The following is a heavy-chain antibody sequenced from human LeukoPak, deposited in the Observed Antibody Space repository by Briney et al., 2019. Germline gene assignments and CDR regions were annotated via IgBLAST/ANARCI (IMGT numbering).Heavy chain of an antibody. J-gene: IGHJ4*02. Sequence: SVKVSCKASGGTFSSYAISWVRQAPGQGLEWMGGIIPIFGTANYAQKLQGRVTITTDESTSTAYMELSSMRSEDTAVYYCAMGLYYYDSSGYYYVGFDYWGQGTLVTVSS. CDR2: IIPIFGTA. D-gene: IGHD3-22*01. V-gene: IGHV1-69*05. CDR1: GGTFSSYA. CDR3: AMGLYYYDSSGYYYVGFDY.